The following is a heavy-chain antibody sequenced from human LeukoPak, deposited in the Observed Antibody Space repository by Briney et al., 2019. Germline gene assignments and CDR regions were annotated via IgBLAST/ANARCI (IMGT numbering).Heavy chain of an antibody. Sequence: ASVKVSCKASGYTFTSYYMHWVRQAPGQGLEWMGIINPSGGSTNYAQKFQGRVTITADESTSTAYMELSSLRSEDTAVYYCARVVNPRYCNSPSCYWKGWFHPWGQGTLVIVSS. D-gene: IGHD2-2*01. V-gene: IGHV1-46*01. CDR2: INPSGGST. J-gene: IGHJ5*02. CDR1: GYTFTSYY. CDR3: ARVVNPRYCNSPSCYWKGWFHP.